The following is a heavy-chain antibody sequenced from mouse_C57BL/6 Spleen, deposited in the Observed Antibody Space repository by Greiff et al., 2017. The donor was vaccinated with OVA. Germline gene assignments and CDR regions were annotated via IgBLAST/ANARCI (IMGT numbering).Heavy chain of an antibody. Sequence: VQLQQPGAELVRPGTSVKLSCKASGYTFTSYWMHWVKQRPGQGLEWIGVIDPSDSYTNYNQKFKGKATLTVDTSSSTAYMQLSSLTSEDSAVYYFARYDGYYLDYWGQGTTLTVSS. D-gene: IGHD2-3*01. V-gene: IGHV1-59*01. CDR1: GYTFTSYW. CDR3: ARYDGYYLDY. CDR2: IDPSDSYT. J-gene: IGHJ2*01.